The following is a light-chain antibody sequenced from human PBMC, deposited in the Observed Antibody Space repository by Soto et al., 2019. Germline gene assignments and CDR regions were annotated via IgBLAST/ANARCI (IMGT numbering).Light chain of an antibody. Sequence: EIVSTQSPGTLSLSPGERATLSCRASQSVSSSYLAWYQHKPGQAPRLLIYGAFNRDTGIPDRFSGSDSGTDFPLTFSRLEPEDFAVYYCQQYGDSPATFGPGTKVDI. CDR2: GAF. J-gene: IGKJ3*01. CDR1: QSVSSSY. CDR3: QQYGDSPAT. V-gene: IGKV3-20*01.